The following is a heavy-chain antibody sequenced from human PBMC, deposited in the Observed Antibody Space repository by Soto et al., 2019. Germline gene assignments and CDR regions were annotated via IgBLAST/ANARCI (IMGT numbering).Heavy chain of an antibody. D-gene: IGHD5-12*01. CDR1: GFTFSIYN. Sequence: GGSLRLSCAASGFTFSIYNMNWVRQAPGKGLEWVSSITSSSSYIYYADSVKGRFTISRDDAKNSLYLQMNSLRAEDTAVYYCARGFRLGYDGGYNWFDPWGQGTLVTVSS. CDR3: ARGFRLGYDGGYNWFDP. CDR2: ITSSSSYI. V-gene: IGHV3-21*01. J-gene: IGHJ5*02.